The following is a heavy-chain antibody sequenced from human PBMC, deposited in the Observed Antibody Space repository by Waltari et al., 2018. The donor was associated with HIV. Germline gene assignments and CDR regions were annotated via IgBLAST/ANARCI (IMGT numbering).Heavy chain of an antibody. CDR1: GFSFGDFV. CDR2: IRSRTYGGAT. CDR3: TRSSKLDY. Sequence: EVQLVEFGGGLVQPGRSLRLSCTGFGFSFGDFVISWFRQAPGKGLEWVSLIRSRTYGGATEYAASGKGRFTISRDDLKSVAYLQMNSLKTEDTAVYYCTRSSKLDYWGQGTLVTVSS. D-gene: IGHD4-4*01. V-gene: IGHV3-49*03. J-gene: IGHJ4*02.